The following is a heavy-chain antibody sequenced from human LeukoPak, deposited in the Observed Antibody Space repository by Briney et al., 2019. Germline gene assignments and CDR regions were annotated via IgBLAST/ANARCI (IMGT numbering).Heavy chain of an antibody. CDR1: GFTFSSYA. Sequence: GGSLRLSCAASGFTFSSYAMHWVRQAPGKGLEWVAVISYDGSNKYYADSVKGRFTISRDNSKNTLYLQMNSLRAEDTAVYYCARDYYDTSETDVWGQGTTVTVSS. CDR2: ISYDGSNK. D-gene: IGHD3-22*01. CDR3: ARDYYDTSETDV. J-gene: IGHJ6*02. V-gene: IGHV3-30-3*01.